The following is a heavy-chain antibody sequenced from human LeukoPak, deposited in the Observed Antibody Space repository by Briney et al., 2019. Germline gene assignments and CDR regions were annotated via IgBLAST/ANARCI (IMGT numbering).Heavy chain of an antibody. V-gene: IGHV4-39*01. CDR2: VFYSGTT. J-gene: IGHJ4*02. D-gene: IGHD4-17*01. CDR3: ARLDSGDYFFDY. Sequence: SETLSLTCTVSGGSISSGSYYWGWIRQPPGKGREWLGTVFYSGTTYDNPSLKRRVTISVDTSKNQFSLGLRSVTAADTAVYYCARLDSGDYFFDYWGQGTLVTVSS. CDR1: GGSISSGSYY.